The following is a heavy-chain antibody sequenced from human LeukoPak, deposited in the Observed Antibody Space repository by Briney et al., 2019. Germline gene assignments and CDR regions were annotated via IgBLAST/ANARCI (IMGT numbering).Heavy chain of an antibody. CDR2: IIPIFGTA. V-gene: IGHV1-69*06. CDR1: GGTFSSYA. CDR3: ASLNDYVWGSYRQTGRFDY. D-gene: IGHD3-16*02. J-gene: IGHJ4*02. Sequence: SVKVSCKASGGTFSSYAISWVRQAPGQGLEWMGGIIPIFGTANYAQKFQGRVTITADKSTSTAYMELSSLRSEDTAVYYCASLNDYVWGSYRQTGRFDYWGQGTLVTVSS.